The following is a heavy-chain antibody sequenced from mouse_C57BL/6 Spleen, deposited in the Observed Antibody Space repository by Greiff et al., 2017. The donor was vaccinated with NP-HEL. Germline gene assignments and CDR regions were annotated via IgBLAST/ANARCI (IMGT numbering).Heavy chain of an antibody. D-gene: IGHD3-2*02. CDR3: ARRGSSGYVGGFAY. V-gene: IGHV1-50*01. CDR2: IDPSDSYT. J-gene: IGHJ3*01. CDR1: GYTFTSYW. Sequence: QVQLQQPGAELVKPGASVKLSCKASGYTFTSYWLQWVKQRPGQGLEWIGEIDPSDSYTNYNQKFKGKATLTVDPSSSTAYMQLSSLTSEDSAVYYCARRGSSGYVGGFAYWGQGTLVTVSA.